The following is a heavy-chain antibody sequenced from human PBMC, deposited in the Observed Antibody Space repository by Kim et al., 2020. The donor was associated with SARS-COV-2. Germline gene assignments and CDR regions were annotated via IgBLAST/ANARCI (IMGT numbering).Heavy chain of an antibody. J-gene: IGHJ2*01. CDR3: ARDTGGGDWYFDL. V-gene: IGHV4-59*01. D-gene: IGHD3-16*01. CDR1: GGSISGDY. CDR2: IYYKGST. Sequence: SETLSLTCTVSGGSISGDYWSWIRQPPGKGLEWIGDIYYKGSTNYNPALKSRVTISVDTYKNQFSLKLSSVTAADTAVYYCARDTGGGDWYFDLWGGGNL.